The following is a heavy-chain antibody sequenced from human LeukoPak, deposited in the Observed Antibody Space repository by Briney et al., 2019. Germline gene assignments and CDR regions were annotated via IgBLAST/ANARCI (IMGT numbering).Heavy chain of an antibody. V-gene: IGHV3-11*06. Sequence: GGSLRLSCAASGFTFSDYYMSWIRQAPGKGLEWVSYISNSSSYTNYADSVKGRFTISRDNAKHSLYLQMNSLRAEDTAVYYCAGGSGWATFDYWGQGTLVTVSS. J-gene: IGHJ4*02. CDR3: AGGSGWATFDY. CDR2: ISNSSSYT. CDR1: GFTFSDYY. D-gene: IGHD6-19*01.